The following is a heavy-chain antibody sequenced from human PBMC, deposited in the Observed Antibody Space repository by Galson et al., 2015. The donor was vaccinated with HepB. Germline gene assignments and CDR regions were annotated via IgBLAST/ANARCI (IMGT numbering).Heavy chain of an antibody. Sequence: SLRLSCAASGFTFSSYAMHWVRQAPGKGLEWVAVISYDGSKTYYADSVKGRFTISRDDSKNTLYLQMNSLRAEDTAIFYCARGRGDKKDWYFDLWGRGTMVTVSS. CDR1: GFTFSSYA. V-gene: IGHV3-30*04. CDR2: ISYDGSKT. CDR3: ARGRGDKKDWYFDL. J-gene: IGHJ2*01.